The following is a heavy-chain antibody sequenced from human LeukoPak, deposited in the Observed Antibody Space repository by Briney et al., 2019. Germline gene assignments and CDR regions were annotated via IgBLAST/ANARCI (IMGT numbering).Heavy chain of an antibody. CDR1: GYTFTDFY. D-gene: IGHD2-2*01. V-gene: IGHV1-2*02. CDR2: INPNSGVS. Sequence: ASVKVSCKASGYTFTDFYMHWVRQAPGQGLEWMGWINPNSGVSNHAQKFQGRVTMTRDTSISTVYMELSRLQSDDTAVYYCARGGDVVPAAMRDYWGQGTLVTVSS. J-gene: IGHJ4*02. CDR3: ARGGDVVPAAMRDY.